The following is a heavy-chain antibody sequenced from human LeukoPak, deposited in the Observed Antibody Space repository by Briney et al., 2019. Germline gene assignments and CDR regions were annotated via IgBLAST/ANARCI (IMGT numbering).Heavy chain of an antibody. V-gene: IGHV4-59*01. CDR3: ARVNSLGYYFDY. CDR1: GDPISRYY. J-gene: IGHJ4*02. Sequence: PSETLSLTCNVPGDPISRYYWSWIRQPPGKGLEWIGYIYYSGSTNYNPSFDSRVTISVDTSKNQFSLKLGSVTAADTAVYYCARVNSLGYYFDYWGQGTLVTVSS. CDR2: IYYSGST. D-gene: IGHD2/OR15-2a*01.